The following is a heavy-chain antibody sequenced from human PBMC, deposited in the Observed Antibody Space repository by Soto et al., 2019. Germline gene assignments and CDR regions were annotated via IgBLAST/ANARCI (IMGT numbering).Heavy chain of an antibody. CDR2: ISAYNGNT. V-gene: IGHV1-18*04. CDR3: ARDHCRSTSCNALSEQSGDY. Sequence: ASVKVSCKASGYTFTSYCMSWVRQAPGQGLECMGWISAYNGNTKYAQKLQGRVTMTTDTSTSTAYMELRSLRSDDTAVYYCARDHCRSTSCNALSEQSGDYCGQGTLVTVSS. CDR1: GYTFTSYC. D-gene: IGHD2-2*01. J-gene: IGHJ4*02.